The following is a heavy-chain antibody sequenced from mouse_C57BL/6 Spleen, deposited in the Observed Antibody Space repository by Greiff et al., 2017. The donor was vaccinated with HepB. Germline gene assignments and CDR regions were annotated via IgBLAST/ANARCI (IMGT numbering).Heavy chain of an antibody. CDR3: ANYYGSSPFAY. J-gene: IGHJ3*01. D-gene: IGHD1-1*01. Sequence: VQLVESGPELVKPGASVKISCKASGYAFSSSWMNWVKQRPGKGLEWIGRIYPGDGDTNYNGKFKGKATLTADKSSSTAYMQLSSLTSEDSAVYVCANYYGSSPFAYWGQGTLVTVSA. CDR1: GYAFSSSW. V-gene: IGHV1-82*01. CDR2: IYPGDGDT.